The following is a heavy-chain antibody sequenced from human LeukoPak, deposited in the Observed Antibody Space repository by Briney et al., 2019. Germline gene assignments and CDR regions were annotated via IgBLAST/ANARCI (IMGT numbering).Heavy chain of an antibody. CDR3: ARDLASCAGDCYSDGFDH. V-gene: IGHV4-38-2*02. D-gene: IGHD2-21*02. CDR2: ISHGGST. J-gene: IGHJ4*02. Sequence: ESSETLSLTCTVSNYSISSCYYWGWIRQSPGKGLEWIGSISHGGSTYYNPSLRSRVIVSVDTSKNHFSLKMNSVTAADTPVYYCARDLASCAGDCYSDGFDHWGQGTLVTVSS. CDR1: NYSISSCYY.